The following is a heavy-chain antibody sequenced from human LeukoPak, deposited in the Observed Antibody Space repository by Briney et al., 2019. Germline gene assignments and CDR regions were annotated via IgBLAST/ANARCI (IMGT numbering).Heavy chain of an antibody. J-gene: IGHJ4*02. CDR1: GGTFSSYA. D-gene: IGHD4-17*01. Sequence: ASVKVSCKASGGTFSSYAISWVRQAPGQGLEWMGGIIPIFGTANYAQKFQGRVTITTDESTSTAYMELSSLGSEDTAVYYCAIGDYGSVIRYFDYWGQGTLVTVSS. CDR2: IIPIFGTA. CDR3: AIGDYGSVIRYFDY. V-gene: IGHV1-69*05.